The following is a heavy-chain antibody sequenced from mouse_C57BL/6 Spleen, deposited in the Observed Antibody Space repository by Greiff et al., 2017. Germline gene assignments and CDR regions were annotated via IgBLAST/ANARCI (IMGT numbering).Heavy chain of an antibody. J-gene: IGHJ4*01. Sequence: QVTLKESGPGILQSSQTLSLTCSFSGFSLSTSGMGLSWISQPSGKGLEWLANIYWGDDKRYNPSLKSRLTISKDTSRNQVFLKITSVDTADTATYYCARREELFYAMDYWGQGTSVTVSS. V-gene: IGHV8-12*01. CDR3: ARREELFYAMDY. CDR2: IYWGDDK. CDR1: GFSLSTSGMG.